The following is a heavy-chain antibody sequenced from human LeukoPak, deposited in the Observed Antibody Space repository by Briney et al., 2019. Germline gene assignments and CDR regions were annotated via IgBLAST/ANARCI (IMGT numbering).Heavy chain of an antibody. V-gene: IGHV1-18*01. CDR1: GYTFTTYA. Sequence: ASVKVSCKTSGYTFTTYAINWVRQAPGQGLEWVGWINIYSGNTDYAQKFQGRVAMTTDTSTSTAYMELRSLRSDDTAVYYCAKDGATDWGQGTLVTVSS. J-gene: IGHJ4*02. CDR2: INIYSGNT. CDR3: AKDGATD. D-gene: IGHD3-16*01.